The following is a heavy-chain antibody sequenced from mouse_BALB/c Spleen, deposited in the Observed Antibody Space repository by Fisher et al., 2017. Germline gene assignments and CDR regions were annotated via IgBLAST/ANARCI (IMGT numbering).Heavy chain of an antibody. J-gene: IGHJ4*01. V-gene: IGHV5-17*02. D-gene: IGHD2-14*01. CDR3: ARWRYDSAMDY. Sequence: RFTISRDNPKNTLFLQMTSLRSEDTAMYYCARWRYDSAMDYWGQGTSVTVSS.